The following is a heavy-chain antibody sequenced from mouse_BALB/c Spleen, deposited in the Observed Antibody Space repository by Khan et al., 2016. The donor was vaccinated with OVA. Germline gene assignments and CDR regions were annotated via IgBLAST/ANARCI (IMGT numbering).Heavy chain of an antibody. CDR2: INPYNGGT. CDR3: ARGNWQSYYFDY. D-gene: IGHD4-1*01. CDR1: GYIFTNYV. J-gene: IGHJ2*01. Sequence: VRLQQSGPELVKPGASVKMSCKPSGYIFTNYVLHWVKQKPGQGLEWIGYINPYNGGTKYNEKFKGKATLASDKSPITAYMELSSLTSEDSAVYYCARGNWQSYYFDYWGQGTTLTLSS. V-gene: IGHV1S136*01.